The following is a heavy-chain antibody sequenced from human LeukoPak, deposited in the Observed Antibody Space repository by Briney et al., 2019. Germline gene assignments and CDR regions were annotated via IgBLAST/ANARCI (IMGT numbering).Heavy chain of an antibody. Sequence: SETLSLTCTIAADSMSGYCSNWIRQSAGKGPQWIGYICNGGYTNNNPPLNSRVSISLDRSRKEFFLNLNSMTAADTVVYYCAAWDESLRAFAVWGQGTRVTVSS. J-gene: IGHJ3*01. CDR2: ICNGGYT. CDR1: ADSMSGYC. CDR3: AAWDESLRAFAV. D-gene: IGHD1-26*01. V-gene: IGHV4-59*03.